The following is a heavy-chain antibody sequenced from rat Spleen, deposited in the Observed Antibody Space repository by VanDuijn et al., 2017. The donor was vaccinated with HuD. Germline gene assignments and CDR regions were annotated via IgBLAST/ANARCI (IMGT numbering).Heavy chain of an antibody. V-gene: IGHV5-25*01. CDR1: GFTFTNYG. D-gene: IGHD2-1*01. Sequence: EVQLVESGGGLVQPGRSMKLSCAASGFTFTNYGMAWVRQAPTKGLEWLASFSTGGGNTYYRDSVKGRFTISRDNAKSTLYLQMDSLRSEDTATYYCTTGRYLQDYFDYWGQGVMVTVSS. J-gene: IGHJ2*01. CDR2: FSTGGGNT. CDR3: TTGRYLQDYFDY.